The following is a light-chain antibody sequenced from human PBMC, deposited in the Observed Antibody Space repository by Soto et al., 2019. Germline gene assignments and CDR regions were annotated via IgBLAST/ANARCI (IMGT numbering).Light chain of an antibody. CDR3: QQGNTLPLT. J-gene: IGKJ4*01. CDR2: AAS. CDR1: QSVSSN. V-gene: IGKV1-12*01. Sequence: MTQSPATLSVSPGERATLSCRARQSVSSNLAWYQQKPGKAPKLLIYAASSLQSGVPSRFSGSGSGTDFTLTISSLQPEDFATYYCQQGNTLPLTFGGGTKVEIK.